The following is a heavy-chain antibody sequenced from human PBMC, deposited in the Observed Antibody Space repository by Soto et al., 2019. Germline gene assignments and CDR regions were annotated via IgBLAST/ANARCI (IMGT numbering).Heavy chain of an antibody. CDR3: ARMYIQNWFDP. D-gene: IGHD1-1*01. Sequence: EVQLVESGGGLVQPGGSLRLSCAAYGFTFSSYWMSWVRQAPGKGLEWVANINQDGSEKYYVDSVKGRFTISRDNAKNSLYLQMNSLRAEDTAVYYCARMYIQNWFDPWGQGTLVTVSS. V-gene: IGHV3-7*01. J-gene: IGHJ5*02. CDR2: INQDGSEK. CDR1: GFTFSSYW.